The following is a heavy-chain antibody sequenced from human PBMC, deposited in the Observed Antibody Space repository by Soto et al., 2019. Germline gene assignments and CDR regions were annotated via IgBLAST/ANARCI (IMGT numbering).Heavy chain of an antibody. J-gene: IGHJ4*02. CDR1: GGSFNNYY. CDR3: ASNPTYGDYRFDS. V-gene: IGHV4-34*01. Sequence: PSETLSLTCGVSGGSFNNYYWIWIRQPPGQGLEWIGEIDHSGSTNYNPSLRSRVAMSVDTSKNQFSLNLTSVTAADTAVYYCASNPTYGDYRFDSRGQGSLVTVSS. CDR2: IDHSGST. D-gene: IGHD4-17*01.